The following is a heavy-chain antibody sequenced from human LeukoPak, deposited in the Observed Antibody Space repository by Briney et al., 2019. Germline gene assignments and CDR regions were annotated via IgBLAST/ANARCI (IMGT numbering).Heavy chain of an antibody. V-gene: IGHV4-38-2*01. D-gene: IGHD3-22*01. CDR1: GYSISSGYY. CDR2: IYHGGST. J-gene: IGHJ4*02. CDR3: ARLAYYYDSSGYPQPFDY. Sequence: SETLSLTCAVSGYSISSGYYWGWIRPPPGKGLEWIGSIYHGGSTYYKPSLKSRVTISVDTSKNQLSLKLSSVTAADTAVYYCARLAYYYDSSGYPQPFDYWGQGTLVTVSS.